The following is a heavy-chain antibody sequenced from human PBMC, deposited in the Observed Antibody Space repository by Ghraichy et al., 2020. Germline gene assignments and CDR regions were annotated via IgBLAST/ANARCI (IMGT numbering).Heavy chain of an antibody. CDR3: ARGQSGLGLITTNLTYFDY. CDR1: GGTFSSYA. CDR2: IIPIFGTA. J-gene: IGHJ4*02. V-gene: IGHV1-69*13. Sequence: SVKVSCKASGGTFSSYAISWVRQAPGQGLEWMGGIIPIFGTANYAQKFQGRVTITADESTSTAYMELSSLRSEDTAVYYCARGQSGLGLITTNLTYFDYWGQGTLVTVSS. D-gene: IGHD1-14*01.